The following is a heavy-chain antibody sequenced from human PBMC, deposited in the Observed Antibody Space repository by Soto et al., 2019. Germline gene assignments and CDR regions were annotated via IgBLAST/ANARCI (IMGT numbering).Heavy chain of an antibody. CDR2: IDPSDSYT. V-gene: IGHV5-10-1*01. CDR3: ARLYYYDSSGWRDAFDI. D-gene: IGHD3-22*01. Sequence: GESPKISCKGSGYSFTSYWISWVRPMPGKGPEWMGRIDPSDSYTNYSPSFQGNVTISADKSISTAYLPWSSLTASDNSMYYCARLYYYDSSGWRDAFDIWGQGTMVTVSS. J-gene: IGHJ3*02. CDR1: GYSFTSYW.